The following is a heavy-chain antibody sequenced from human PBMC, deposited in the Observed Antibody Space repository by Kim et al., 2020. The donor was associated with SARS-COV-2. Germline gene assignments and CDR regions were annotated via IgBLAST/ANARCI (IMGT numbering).Heavy chain of an antibody. J-gene: IGHJ4*02. V-gene: IGHV3-33*06. D-gene: IGHD4-17*01. CDR1: GFTFSSYG. CDR3: AKDTLDGDYVVDY. CDR2: IWYDGSNK. Sequence: GGSLRLSCAASGFTFSSYGIHWVRQAPGKGLEWVAVIWYDGSNKYYADSVKGRFTISRDNSKNTLYLQMNSLRAEDTAVYYCAKDTLDGDYVVDYWGQGTLVTVSS.